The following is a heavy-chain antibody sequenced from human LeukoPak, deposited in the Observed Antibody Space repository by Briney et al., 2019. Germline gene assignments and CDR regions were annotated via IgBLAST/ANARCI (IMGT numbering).Heavy chain of an antibody. CDR3: GRGGTRGTVDY. CDR2: IHSNERET. D-gene: IGHD1-1*01. CDR1: GFSFSTHW. J-gene: IGHJ4*02. Sequence: GGSLRLSCVASGFSFSTHWMHWVRQVSGKGLLWVSRIHSNERETTYADSVKGRFSISRDNARNTLYLEMNSLRVEDTAVYYCGRGGTRGTVDYWGQGTPVTVSS. V-gene: IGHV3-74*01.